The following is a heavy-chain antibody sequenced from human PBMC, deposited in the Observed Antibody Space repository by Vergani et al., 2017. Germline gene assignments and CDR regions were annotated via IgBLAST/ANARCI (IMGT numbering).Heavy chain of an antibody. CDR2: IKQDGSEK. Sequence: EVQLVESGGGLVQPGGSLRLSCAASGFTFSSYWMSWVRQAPGKGLEWVANIKQDGSEKYYVDSVKGRFTISRDNAKNSLYLQMNSLRAEDTAVYYCARGGIMSSSWLYYYYYGRDVWGQGP. V-gene: IGHV3-7*03. CDR1: GFTFSSYW. D-gene: IGHD6-13*01. CDR3: ARGGIMSSSWLYYYYYGRDV. J-gene: IGHJ6*02.